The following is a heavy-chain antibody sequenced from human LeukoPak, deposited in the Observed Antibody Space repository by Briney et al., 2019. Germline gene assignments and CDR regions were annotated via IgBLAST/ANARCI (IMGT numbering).Heavy chain of an antibody. D-gene: IGHD3-9*01. CDR1: GGSISSAGYY. Sequence: PSETLSLTCTVSGGSISSAGYYWNWIRQHPGKGLEWFGSIFYSGSTYYNPSLKSRFTISVDTSKNQFSLKLSSVTAADTAVYYCAREYSDILTGYYLFDSWGQGTLVTVSS. V-gene: IGHV4-31*03. J-gene: IGHJ4*02. CDR3: AREYSDILTGYYLFDS. CDR2: IFYSGST.